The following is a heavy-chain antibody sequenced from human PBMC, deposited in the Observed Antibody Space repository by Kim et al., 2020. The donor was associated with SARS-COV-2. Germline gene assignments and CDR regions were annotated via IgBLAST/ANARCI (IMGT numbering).Heavy chain of an antibody. J-gene: IGHJ4*02. CDR3: ARHVLLWFGELSYFDY. V-gene: IGHV4-39*01. Sequence: SETLSLTCTVSGGSISSSSYYWGWIRQPPGKGLEWIGSIYYSGSTYYNPSLKSRVTISVDTSKNQFSLKLSSVTAADTAVYYCARHVLLWFGELSYFDYWGQGTLATVSS. CDR2: IYYSGST. CDR1: GGSISSSSYY. D-gene: IGHD3-10*01.